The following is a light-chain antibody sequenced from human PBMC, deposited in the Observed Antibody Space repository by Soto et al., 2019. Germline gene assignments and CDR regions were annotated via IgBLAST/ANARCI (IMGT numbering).Light chain of an antibody. V-gene: IGKV1-39*01. Sequence: DIQMTQSPSSLSASIGDRVIITCRKSQSVSTFLNWYRHTPWEAPRLIIYTASTLHVGVPSRFSGSGSGTECTLTISSLQPEDFATYSCQESYSSPFTIGPGTRVEVK. J-gene: IGKJ3*01. CDR2: TAS. CDR1: QSVSTF. CDR3: QESYSSPFT.